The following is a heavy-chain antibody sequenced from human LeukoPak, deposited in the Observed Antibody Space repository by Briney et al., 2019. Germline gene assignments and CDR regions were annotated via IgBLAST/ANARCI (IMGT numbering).Heavy chain of an antibody. Sequence: GGSLRLSCAASGFSFSISSMSWVRQTPGKGLERISYIRGSGTTIYYADSVKGRFTISRDNARNSLYLQMNDLRAEDTGVYFCARDARSHCGTDACYGPYFDYWGQGSLVTVSS. J-gene: IGHJ4*02. D-gene: IGHD2-2*01. V-gene: IGHV3-48*01. CDR2: IRGSGTTI. CDR3: ARDARSHCGTDACYGPYFDY. CDR1: GFSFSISS.